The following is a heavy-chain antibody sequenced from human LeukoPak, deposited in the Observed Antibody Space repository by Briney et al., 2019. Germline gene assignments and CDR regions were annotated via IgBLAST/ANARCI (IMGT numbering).Heavy chain of an antibody. CDR1: GFTFSSYA. Sequence: GGSLRLSCAASGFTFSSYAMSWVRQAPGKGLEWVSAISGSGGSTYYADSVKGRFTISRDNSKNTLYLQINSLRAEDTAVYYCAKDEGQHSSGWYYSYWGQGTLVTVSS. J-gene: IGHJ4*02. CDR2: ISGSGGST. V-gene: IGHV3-23*01. CDR3: AKDEGQHSSGWYYSY. D-gene: IGHD6-19*01.